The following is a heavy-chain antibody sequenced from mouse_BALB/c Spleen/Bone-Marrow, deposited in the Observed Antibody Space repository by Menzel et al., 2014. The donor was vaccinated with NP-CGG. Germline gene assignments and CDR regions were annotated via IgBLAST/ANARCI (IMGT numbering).Heavy chain of an antibody. CDR3: ARVWDWFAY. J-gene: IGHJ3*01. Sequence: EVQLQQSGGGLVKPGGSLKLSCTASGSAFSNCDMSWVRQTPEKRLEWVATITSGGGNTYYPDSVKGRFTISSDNARNTLYLQMSSLRSEDTALYYCARVWDWFAYWGQGTLVTVSA. CDR1: GSAFSNCD. D-gene: IGHD4-1*01. CDR2: ITSGGGNT. V-gene: IGHV5-9*02.